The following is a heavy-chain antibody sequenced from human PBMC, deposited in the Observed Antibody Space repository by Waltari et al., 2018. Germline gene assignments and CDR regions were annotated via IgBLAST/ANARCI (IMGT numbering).Heavy chain of an antibody. CDR1: GFTFVNYW. CDR3: ARVSKGIHFDY. V-gene: IGHV3-7*04. J-gene: IGHJ4*02. Sequence: EVQLVESGGGLVQPGGSLRLSCTASGFTFVNYWMSWVRQAPGKGLQWVAYIKEDGTEESYLDSLKCRFTISRDDAKNSLHLQMNSLRVEDTAIYYCARVSKGIHFDYWGQGTLVTVSS. CDR2: IKEDGTEE.